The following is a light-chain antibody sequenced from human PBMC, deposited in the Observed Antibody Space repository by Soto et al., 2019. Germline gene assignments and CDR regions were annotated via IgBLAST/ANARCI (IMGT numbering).Light chain of an antibody. CDR2: DAS. CDR1: QSVSSN. CDR3: QQRSEWPIT. V-gene: IGKV3-11*01. Sequence: VMTQSPATLSVSPGERATLSCRASQSVSSNLAWYHQKPGPAPMLFIYDASNRATGIPARFSGSVSGTDLTITISCLQPEDCAVDYCQQRSEWPITFVQGTRLEIK. J-gene: IGKJ5*01.